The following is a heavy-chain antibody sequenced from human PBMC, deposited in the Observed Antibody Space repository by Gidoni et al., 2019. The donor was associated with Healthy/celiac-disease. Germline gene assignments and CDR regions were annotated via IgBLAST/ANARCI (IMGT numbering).Heavy chain of an antibody. CDR2: ITPFNGNT. J-gene: IGHJ3*02. CDR3: ASPPGYEPSDAFDI. Sequence: QMQLVQSGAEVKKTGSSVKVSCKASGYTFTYRYLHWVRQAPGQALEWMGWITPFNGNTNYAQKFQDRVTITRDRSMSTAYMELSSLRSEDTAMYYGASPPGYEPSDAFDIWGQGTMVTVSS. V-gene: IGHV1-45*02. CDR1: GYTFTYRY. D-gene: IGHD5-12*01.